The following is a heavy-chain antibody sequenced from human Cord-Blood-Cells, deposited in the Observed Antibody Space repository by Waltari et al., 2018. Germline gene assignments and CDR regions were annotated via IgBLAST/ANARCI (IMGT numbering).Heavy chain of an antibody. CDR2: SSSSSSYI. Sequence: EVQLVESGGGLVKPGGSLRLSCAASGFTFSSYSMNWVRQAPGKGLEWVSSSSSSSSYIYYAGSVKGRFTISRDNAKNSLYLQMNSLRAEDTAVYYCARDRYCSSTSCYDYWGQGTLVTVSS. CDR3: ARDRYCSSTSCYDY. J-gene: IGHJ4*02. CDR1: GFTFSSYS. D-gene: IGHD2-2*01. V-gene: IGHV3-21*01.